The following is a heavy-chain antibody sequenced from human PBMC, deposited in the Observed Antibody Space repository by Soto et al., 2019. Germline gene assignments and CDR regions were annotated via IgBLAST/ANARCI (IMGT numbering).Heavy chain of an antibody. CDR3: ARRGEGAYYGSGSDYYYYYMDV. V-gene: IGHV5-51*01. Sequence: GESLKISCKGSGYSFTSYWIGWVRQMPGKGLEWMGIIYPGDSDTRYSPSFQGQVTISADKSISTAYLQWSSLKASDTAMYYCARRGEGAYYGSGSDYYYYYMDVWGKGTTVTVSS. J-gene: IGHJ6*03. D-gene: IGHD3-10*01. CDR1: GYSFTSYW. CDR2: IYPGDSDT.